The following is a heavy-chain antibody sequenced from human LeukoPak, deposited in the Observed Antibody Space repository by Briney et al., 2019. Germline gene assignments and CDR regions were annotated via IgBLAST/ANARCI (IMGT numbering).Heavy chain of an antibody. CDR3: ARHILTAGSIE. J-gene: IGHJ4*02. D-gene: IGHD2-15*01. CDR1: SGSISGYY. CDR2: IYNSGTT. V-gene: IGHV4-59*08. Sequence: SETLSLICTVSSGSISGYYWSWIRQPPGKGLEWIAYIYNSGTTKCNPYLKSRVTISMDTYRRQFSLRLSSVTAADTAVYYCARHILTAGSIEWGQGTLVTVSS.